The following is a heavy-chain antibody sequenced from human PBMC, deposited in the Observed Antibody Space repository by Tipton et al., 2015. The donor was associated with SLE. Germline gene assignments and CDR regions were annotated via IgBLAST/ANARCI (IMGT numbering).Heavy chain of an antibody. CDR3: ARDAVDGYRGGAVDS. CDR2: IYRSGST. CDR1: GNSIYNGFY. V-gene: IGHV4-38-2*02. Sequence: LRLSCSVSGNSIYNGFYWGWIRQSPGKGLEWIGSIYRSGSTYYNPSLKSRVTISVDTSKNQLSLKLRSVTAADTAVYYCARDAVDGYRGGAVDSWGQGTLVTVSS. J-gene: IGHJ4*02. D-gene: IGHD5-24*01.